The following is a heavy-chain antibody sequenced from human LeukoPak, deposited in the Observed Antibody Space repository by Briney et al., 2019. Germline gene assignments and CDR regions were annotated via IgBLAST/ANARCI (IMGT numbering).Heavy chain of an antibody. J-gene: IGHJ3*02. CDR3: VRARQWLVTNAFDI. CDR1: GYTFTSYD. CDR2: MNPNSGNT. V-gene: IGHV1-8*03. D-gene: IGHD6-19*01. Sequence: ASVKVSCKASGYTFTSYDINWVRQATGQGLEWMGWMNPNSGNTGYAQKFQGRVTITRNTSISTAYMELSSLRSEDTAVYYCVRARQWLVTNAFDIWGQGTMVTVSS.